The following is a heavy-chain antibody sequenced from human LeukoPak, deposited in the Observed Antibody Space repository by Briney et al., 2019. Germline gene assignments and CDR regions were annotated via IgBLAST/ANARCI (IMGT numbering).Heavy chain of an antibody. D-gene: IGHD6-6*01. Sequence: SVKVSCKASGGTFSSYAISWVRQAPGQGLEWMGGIIPIFGTANYAQKFQGRVTITADKSTSTAYMELSSLRSEDTAVYYCARVGAARPEAGYFDYWGQGTLVTVSS. V-gene: IGHV1-69*06. CDR2: IIPIFGTA. J-gene: IGHJ4*02. CDR3: ARVGAARPEAGYFDY. CDR1: GGTFSSYA.